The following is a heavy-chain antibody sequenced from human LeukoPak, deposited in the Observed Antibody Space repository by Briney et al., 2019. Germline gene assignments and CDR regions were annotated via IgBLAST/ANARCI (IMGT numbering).Heavy chain of an antibody. V-gene: IGHV3-30-3*01. CDR1: GFTFSSYA. Sequence: GGSLRLSCAASGFTFSSYAMHWVRQAPGKGLEWVAVISYDGSNKYYADSVKGRFTISRDNSKNTLYLQMNSLRAEDTAVYYCARGATRDSCYYGMDVWGQGTTVTVSS. CDR3: ARGATRDSCYYGMDV. J-gene: IGHJ6*02. CDR2: ISYDGSNK.